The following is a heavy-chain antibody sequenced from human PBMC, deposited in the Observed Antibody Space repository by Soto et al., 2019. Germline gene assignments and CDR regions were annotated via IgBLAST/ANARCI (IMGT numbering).Heavy chain of an antibody. CDR2: IYYSGST. Sequence: SETLSLTCTVSGGSISSSSYYWGWIRQPPGKGLEWIGSIYYSGSTYYNPSLKSRVTISVDTSKNQFSLKLSSVTAADTAVYYCARLTGTTWTSWFDPWGQGTLVTVSS. J-gene: IGHJ5*02. D-gene: IGHD1-7*01. V-gene: IGHV4-39*01. CDR3: ARLTGTTWTSWFDP. CDR1: GGSISSSSYY.